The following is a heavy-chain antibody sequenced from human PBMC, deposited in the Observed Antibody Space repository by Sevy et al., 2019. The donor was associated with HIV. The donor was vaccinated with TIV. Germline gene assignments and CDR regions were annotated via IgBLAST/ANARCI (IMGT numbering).Heavy chain of an antibody. CDR1: VGPIRRTY. J-gene: IGHJ3*01. V-gene: IGHV4-59*13. Sequence: SETLSLTCTVSVGPIRRTYGAWIRQPRGKGLEWIGYIYNSGNPNYNPSLKSRVTISVDTSKNQFSLRLSSVTAADTAVYYCARVFDSEGAFDLWGQGTMVTVSS. CDR3: ARVFDSEGAFDL. D-gene: IGHD2-21*01. CDR2: IYNSGNP.